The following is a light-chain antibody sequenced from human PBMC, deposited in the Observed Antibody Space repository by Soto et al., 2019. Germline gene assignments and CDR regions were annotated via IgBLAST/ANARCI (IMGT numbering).Light chain of an antibody. CDR3: QQYGGSPYT. CDR2: DAS. Sequence: ENVLTQSPATLSLSPGERATLSCGASQSVSNNYLAWYQQKPGLAPRLVIYDASNGATGIPDRFSGSGSGTDFTLTISSLEPEDFAVYYCQQYGGSPYTFGQGTKLEIK. J-gene: IGKJ2*01. CDR1: QSVSNNY. V-gene: IGKV3D-20*01.